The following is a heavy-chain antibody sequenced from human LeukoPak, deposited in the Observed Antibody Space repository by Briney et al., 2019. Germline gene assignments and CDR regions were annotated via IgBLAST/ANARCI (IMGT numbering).Heavy chain of an antibody. CDR3: ARETKTPTVKRAFDI. Sequence: GGSLRLSCAASGFTFSSYAMHWVRQAPGKGLEWVAVISYDGSNKYYADSVKGRFTISRDNSKNTLYLQMNSLRAEDTAVYYCARETKTPTVKRAFDIWGQGTMVTVSS. D-gene: IGHD4-17*01. CDR2: ISYDGSNK. V-gene: IGHV3-30-3*01. CDR1: GFTFSSYA. J-gene: IGHJ3*02.